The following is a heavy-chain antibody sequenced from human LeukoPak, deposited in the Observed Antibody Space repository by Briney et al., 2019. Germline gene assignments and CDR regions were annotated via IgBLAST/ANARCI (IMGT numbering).Heavy chain of an antibody. Sequence: GASVKVSCKASGYTFSTYTMHWVRQAPGQGLEWMGWISAYNGNTNYAQKLQGRVTMTTDTSTSTAYMELRSLRSDDTAVYYCARLIAAAGVNWFDPWGQGTLVTVSS. CDR1: GYTFSTYT. CDR2: ISAYNGNT. CDR3: ARLIAAAGVNWFDP. J-gene: IGHJ5*02. V-gene: IGHV1-18*01. D-gene: IGHD6-13*01.